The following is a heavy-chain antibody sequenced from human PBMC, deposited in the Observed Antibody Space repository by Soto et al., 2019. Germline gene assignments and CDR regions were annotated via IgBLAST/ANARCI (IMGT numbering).Heavy chain of an antibody. V-gene: IGHV4-39*07. CDR1: GGSISSSSYY. CDR3: ARDLWGYCGTDCYPLDV. J-gene: IGHJ6*02. CDR2: IYYSGST. D-gene: IGHD2-21*02. Sequence: SETLSLTCTVSGGSISSSSYYWGWIRQPPGKGLECIGSIYYSGSTYYNPSLKSRLTISVDTSKNQFSLKLNSVTAADTAVYYCARDLWGYCGTDCYPLDVWGQGTTVTVSS.